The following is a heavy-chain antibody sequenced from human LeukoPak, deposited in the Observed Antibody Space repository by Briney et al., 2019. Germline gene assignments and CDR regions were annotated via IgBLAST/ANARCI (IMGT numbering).Heavy chain of an antibody. Sequence: SETLSLTCAVYGGSISGYYWSWIRQPPGKGLEWIGEINHSGSTNYNPSLKSRVTISVDTSKNQFSLKLSSVTAADTAVYYCARTEWLLDYWGRGTLVTVSS. CDR3: ARTEWLLDY. CDR2: INHSGST. D-gene: IGHD3-3*01. J-gene: IGHJ4*02. V-gene: IGHV4-34*01. CDR1: GGSISGYY.